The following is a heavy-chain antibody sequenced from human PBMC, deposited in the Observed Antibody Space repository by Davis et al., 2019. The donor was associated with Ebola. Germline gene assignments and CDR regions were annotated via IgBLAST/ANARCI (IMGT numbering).Heavy chain of an antibody. CDR3: ARDRAGTSQRDY. V-gene: IGHV3-30-3*01. CDR1: GFTFSSYA. J-gene: IGHJ4*02. CDR2: ISYDGSNK. Sequence: GGSLRLSCAASGFTFSSYAMHWVRQAPGKGLEWVAVISYDGSNKYYADSVKGRFTISRDNSKNTLYLQMNSLRAEDTAVYYCARDRAGTSQRDYWGQGTLVTVSS. D-gene: IGHD1-1*01.